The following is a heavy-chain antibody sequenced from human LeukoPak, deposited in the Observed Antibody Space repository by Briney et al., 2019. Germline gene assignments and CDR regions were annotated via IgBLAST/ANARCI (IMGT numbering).Heavy chain of an antibody. V-gene: IGHV3-15*07. CDR1: GFTFSNAW. D-gene: IGHD3-22*01. Sequence: SGGSLRLSCAASGFTFSNAWMNWVRQAPGKGLEWVGRIKSKTDGGTTDYAAPVKGRFTISRDDSKNTLYLQMNSLKTEDTAVYCCTTDYYYYDSSGYKGGDYWGQGTLVTVSS. J-gene: IGHJ4*02. CDR2: IKSKTDGGTT. CDR3: TTDYYYYDSSGYKGGDY.